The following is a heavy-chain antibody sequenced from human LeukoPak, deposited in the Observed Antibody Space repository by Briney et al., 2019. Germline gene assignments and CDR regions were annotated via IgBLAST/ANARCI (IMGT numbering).Heavy chain of an antibody. CDR3: AELGITMIGGV. D-gene: IGHD3-10*02. Sequence: GGSLRLSCVVSGFSVRNNYVSWVRQAPGQGLESVSLIYSGGTTLYADSVKGRFTVSRDNAKNSLYLQMNSLRAEDTAVYYCAELGITMIGGVWGKGTTVTISS. V-gene: IGHV3-66*01. CDR1: GFSVRNNY. CDR2: IYSGGTT. J-gene: IGHJ6*04.